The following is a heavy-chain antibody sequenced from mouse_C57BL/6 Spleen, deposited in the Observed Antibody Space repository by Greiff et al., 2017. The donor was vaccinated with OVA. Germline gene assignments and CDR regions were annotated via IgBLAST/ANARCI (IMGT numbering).Heavy chain of an antibody. Sequence: QVQLQQSGAELVKPGASVKISCKASGYAFSSYWMNWVKQRPGKGLEWIGQIYPGDGDTNYNGKFKGKATLTADKSSSTAYMQLSSLTSEDSAVYFCARRGVYGSSSYWYFDVWGTGTTVTVSS. V-gene: IGHV1-80*01. CDR3: ARRGVYGSSSYWYFDV. CDR2: IYPGDGDT. D-gene: IGHD1-1*01. CDR1: GYAFSSYW. J-gene: IGHJ1*03.